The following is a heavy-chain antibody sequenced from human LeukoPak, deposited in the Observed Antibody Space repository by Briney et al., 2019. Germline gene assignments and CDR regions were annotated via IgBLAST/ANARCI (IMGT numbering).Heavy chain of an antibody. J-gene: IGHJ4*02. D-gene: IGHD2-2*02. CDR1: GFTFNGYA. CDR2: ISGSGGST. CDR3: ARDGAALTDPLYADY. Sequence: GGSLRLSGVGSGFTFNGYAMSWVRPAPGKGLEGVSAISGSGGSTYYADSVKGRFNISRDNSKNTLYLQMNSLRAEDTAVYYCARDGAALTDPLYADYWGQGTLVTVSS. V-gene: IGHV3-23*01.